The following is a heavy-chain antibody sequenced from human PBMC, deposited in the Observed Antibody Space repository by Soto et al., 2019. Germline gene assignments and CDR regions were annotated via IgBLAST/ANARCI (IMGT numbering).Heavy chain of an antibody. Sequence: QVQLVESGGGVVQPGRSLRLSCAASGFTFSNYGMHWVRQAPGKGLEWVAVIWYDGSKKYSADSVKGRFTISRDNSKNTLYLQMNSLRAVDTAVYYCARGEPLYTVGHWGQGTLVTVSS. CDR1: GFTFSNYG. V-gene: IGHV3-33*01. CDR3: ARGEPLYTVGH. CDR2: IWYDGSKK. J-gene: IGHJ4*02. D-gene: IGHD3-16*01.